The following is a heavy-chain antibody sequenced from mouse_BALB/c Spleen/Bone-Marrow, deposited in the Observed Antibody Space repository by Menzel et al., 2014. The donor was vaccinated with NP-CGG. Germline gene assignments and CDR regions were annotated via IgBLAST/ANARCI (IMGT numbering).Heavy chain of an antibody. CDR2: INPSTTYS. J-gene: IGHJ2*01. V-gene: IGHV1-7*01. D-gene: IGHD2-14*01. CDR3: ALYYRYDDFDY. CDR1: GYTFTSYW. Sequence: QVQLQQSGAELAKPGASVKMSCKASGYTFTSYWMHWVKQRPGQGLEWIGYINPSTTYSAHNQKFKDKATLTADKSSSTAYMQLSSLTAEGSAVYYCALYYRYDDFDYWGQGTTLAVSS.